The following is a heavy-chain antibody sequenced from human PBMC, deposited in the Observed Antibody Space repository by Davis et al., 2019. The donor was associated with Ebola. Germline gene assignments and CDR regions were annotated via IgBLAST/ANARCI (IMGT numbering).Heavy chain of an antibody. CDR3: TILAISYYFDS. Sequence: ASVKVSCKASGYLFPSYAIFWVRLAPGQRLEWMGSISAGNGDTEYSQKFQGRVTITRDTSASTAYMDLSSLTSEDTAVYYCTILAISYYFDSWGQGTLVTVSS. CDR1: GYLFPSYA. J-gene: IGHJ4*02. CDR2: ISAGNGDT. V-gene: IGHV1-3*01. D-gene: IGHD3-16*02.